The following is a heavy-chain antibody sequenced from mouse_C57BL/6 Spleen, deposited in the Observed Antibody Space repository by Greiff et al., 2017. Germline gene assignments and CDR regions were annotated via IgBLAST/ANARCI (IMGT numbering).Heavy chain of an antibody. CDR2: IYPRSGNT. V-gene: IGHV1-81*01. CDR3: AREGVYYGNYGGFDY. D-gene: IGHD2-1*01. J-gene: IGHJ2*01. CDR1: GYTFTSYG. Sequence: QVQLQQSGAELARPGASVKLSCKASGYTFTSYGISWVKQRTGQGLEWIGEIYPRSGNTYYNEKFKGKATLTADKSASTAYMELRSLTSEDSAVYFCAREGVYYGNYGGFDYWGQGTTLTVSS.